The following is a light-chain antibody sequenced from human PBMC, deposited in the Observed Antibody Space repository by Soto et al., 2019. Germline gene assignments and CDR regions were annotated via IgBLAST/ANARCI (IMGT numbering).Light chain of an antibody. Sequence: QSALPQPASVSGSPGQSITISCTGTSSDVGGYNYVCWYQQHPGKAPKLMIYDVTYRPSGVSNRFSASKSGNTASLTISGLQAEDEADYYCSSYSSTSTLLFGGGTKLTVL. CDR1: SSDVGGYNY. CDR2: DVT. V-gene: IGLV2-14*03. J-gene: IGLJ2*01. CDR3: SSYSSTSTLL.